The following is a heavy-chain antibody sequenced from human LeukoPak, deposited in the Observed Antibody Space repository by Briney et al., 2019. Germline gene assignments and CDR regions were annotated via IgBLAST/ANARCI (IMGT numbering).Heavy chain of an antibody. Sequence: SETLSLTCAVYGGSFSGYYWSWIRQPPGKGLEWIGEINRSGSTNYNPSLKSRVTISVDTSKNQFSLKLSSVTAADTAVYYCARQDATYFDYWGQGTLVTVSS. CDR3: ARQDATYFDY. CDR2: INRSGST. D-gene: IGHD2-15*01. J-gene: IGHJ4*02. V-gene: IGHV4-34*01. CDR1: GGSFSGYY.